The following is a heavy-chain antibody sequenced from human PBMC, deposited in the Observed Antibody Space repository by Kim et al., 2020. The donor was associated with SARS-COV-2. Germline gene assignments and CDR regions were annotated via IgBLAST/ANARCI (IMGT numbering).Heavy chain of an antibody. V-gene: IGHV4-59*01. Sequence: SETLSLTCTVSGASFSDYYWTWTRQPPGRGLEWIGYIYYSGTSNYSPSLESRVTISVDASKNQFSLKLSSVTAADTAVYFCAREVLGDGDYFDYWGQGTLVTVSS. CDR2: IYYSGTS. D-gene: IGHD2-8*01. CDR3: AREVLGDGDYFDY. CDR1: GASFSDYY. J-gene: IGHJ4*02.